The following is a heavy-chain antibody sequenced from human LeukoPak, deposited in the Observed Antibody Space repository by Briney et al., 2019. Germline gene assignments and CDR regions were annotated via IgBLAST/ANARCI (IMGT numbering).Heavy chain of an antibody. CDR2: INCNSGGT. CDR1: GYTFTGYY. CDR3: AREGGGYSYGLHYFDY. J-gene: IGHJ4*02. V-gene: IGHV1-2*02. Sequence: ASVKVSCKASGYTFTGYYMHWVRQAPGQGLEWMGWINCNSGGTNYAQKFQGRVSMTRNTSISTAYMELSSLRSEDTAVYYCAREGGGYSYGLHYFDYWGQGTLVTVSS. D-gene: IGHD5-18*01.